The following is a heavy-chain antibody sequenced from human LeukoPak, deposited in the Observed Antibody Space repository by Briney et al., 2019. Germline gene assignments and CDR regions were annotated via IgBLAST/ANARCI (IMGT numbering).Heavy chain of an antibody. J-gene: IGHJ4*02. V-gene: IGHV3-23*01. D-gene: IGHD2-15*01. Sequence: GGSLRLSCAVSGFTLTNHGVSWVRQAPGKGLEWVSIITGTGGRYYGDSVKGRLILSRDNSKNTVYMQMSSLRAGDTATYYCAKDYCRDGNCPFPFLDSWGQGTLVTVSS. CDR2: ITGTGGR. CDR3: AKDYCRDGNCPFPFLDS. CDR1: GFTLTNHG.